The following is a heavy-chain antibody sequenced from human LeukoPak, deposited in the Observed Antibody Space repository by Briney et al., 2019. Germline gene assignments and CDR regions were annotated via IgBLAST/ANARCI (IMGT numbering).Heavy chain of an antibody. J-gene: IGHJ4*02. D-gene: IGHD1-26*01. CDR3: ARFSGGYPYYFDY. CDR2: ISSSSTI. CDR1: GFTFSSYS. V-gene: IGHV3-48*04. Sequence: PGGSLRLSCAASGFTFSSYSMNWVRQAPGKGLEWVSYISSSSTIYYADSVKGRFTISRDNAKNSLYLQMNSLRAEDTAVYYCARFSGGYPYYFDYWGQGTLVTVSS.